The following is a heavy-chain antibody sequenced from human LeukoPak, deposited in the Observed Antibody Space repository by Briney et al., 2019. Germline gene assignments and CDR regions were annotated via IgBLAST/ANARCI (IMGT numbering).Heavy chain of an antibody. CDR3: AKGTKEMATTNWYFDL. V-gene: IGHV3-23*01. CDR1: GFTFSSYA. D-gene: IGHD5-24*01. J-gene: IGHJ2*01. CDR2: ISGSGGST. Sequence: GGSLRLSCAASGFTFSSYAMSWVRQAPGKGLEWVSAISGSGGSTYYADSVKGRFTISRDNSKNTLYLQMNSLRAEDTAVYYCAKGTKEMATTNWYFDLWGRGTLVTVSS.